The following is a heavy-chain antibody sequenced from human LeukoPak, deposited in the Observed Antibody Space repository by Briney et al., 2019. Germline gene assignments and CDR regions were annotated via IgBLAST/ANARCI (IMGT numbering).Heavy chain of an antibody. CDR3: ARGGANGLYYFDF. CDR1: GFTFSSYA. D-gene: IGHD4/OR15-4a*01. CDR2: ISYDGSNK. J-gene: IGHJ4*02. Sequence: GGSLRLSCAASGFTFSSYAMHWVRQAPGKGLEWVAVISYDGSNKYYADSVKGRFTISRDNSKNTVYLQMTSLRADDTAMYYCARGGANGLYYFDFWGQGILVTVSS. V-gene: IGHV3-30*14.